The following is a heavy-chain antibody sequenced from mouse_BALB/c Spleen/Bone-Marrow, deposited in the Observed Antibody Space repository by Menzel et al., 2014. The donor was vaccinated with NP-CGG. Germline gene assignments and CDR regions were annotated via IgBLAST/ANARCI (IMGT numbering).Heavy chain of an antibody. Sequence: VQLQQSGAELVKPGASVKLSCTASGFNIKDTYMHWVKQRPEQGLEWIGRIDPANGNTKYDLKFQGKATITADTSSNTPYLQLITLTPEDTTDYYCGRRGYYCNYYYAIDYWGQGPSVTGPS. CDR3: GRRGYYCNYYYAIDY. J-gene: IGHJ4*01. D-gene: IGHD2-1*01. V-gene: IGHV14-3*02. CDR1: GFNIKDTY. CDR2: IDPANGNT.